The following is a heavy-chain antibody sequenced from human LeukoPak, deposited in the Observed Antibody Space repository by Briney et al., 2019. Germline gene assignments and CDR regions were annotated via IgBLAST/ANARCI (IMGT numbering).Heavy chain of an antibody. D-gene: IGHD4-23*01. CDR3: AKCSLAGRVVTTMGESYMDV. Sequence: GGSLRLSCAASGFTFSSYGMHWVRQAPGKGLEWVAFIRYDGSNKYYADSVKGRFTISRDNSKNTLYLQMNSLRAEDTAVYYCAKCSLAGRVVTTMGESYMDVWGKGTTVTVSS. CDR1: GFTFSSYG. CDR2: IRYDGSNK. V-gene: IGHV3-30*02. J-gene: IGHJ6*03.